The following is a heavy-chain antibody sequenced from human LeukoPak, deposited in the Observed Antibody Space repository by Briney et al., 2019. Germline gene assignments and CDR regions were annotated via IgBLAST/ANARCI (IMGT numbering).Heavy chain of an antibody. CDR3: ARAGWCSGRSCSYVDY. J-gene: IGHJ4*02. CDR1: GGSFSGYY. Sequence: SETLSLTCAVYGGSFSGYYWSWIRQPPGKGLEWIGEINHSGSTNYNPSLKSRVTISVDTSKNQFSLKMSSVTAADTAVYYCARAGWCSGRSCSYVDYWGQGTLVTVSS. D-gene: IGHD2-15*01. CDR2: INHSGST. V-gene: IGHV4-34*01.